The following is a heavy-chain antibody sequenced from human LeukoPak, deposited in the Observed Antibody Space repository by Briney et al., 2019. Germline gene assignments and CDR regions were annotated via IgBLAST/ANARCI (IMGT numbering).Heavy chain of an antibody. D-gene: IGHD6-19*01. CDR1: GFTFSSYA. V-gene: IGHV3-64*02. J-gene: IGHJ4*02. CDR3: ARVFPPGGSGWYDY. Sequence: PGRSLRLSCAVSGFTFSSYAMHWVRQAPGKGLEYVSGISNDGNSKYYADSVKGRFLISRDSSKNTLYLQMGSLRVEDMAVYYCARVFPPGGSGWYDYWGQGAQVIVSS. CDR2: ISNDGNSK.